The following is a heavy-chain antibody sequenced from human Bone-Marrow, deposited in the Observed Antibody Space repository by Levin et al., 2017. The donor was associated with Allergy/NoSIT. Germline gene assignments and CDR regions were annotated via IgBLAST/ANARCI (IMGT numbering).Heavy chain of an antibody. CDR1: GFTLSSSA. CDR2: IWYDGSNQ. D-gene: IGHD4-17*01. CDR3: ARDRSDFGDFLDY. Sequence: GESLKISCAASGFTLSSSAMHWVRQAPGKGLEWVAVIWYDGSNQYYADSVKGRFTISRDSANNRLYLQMNSLRAEDTAVYYCARDRSDFGDFLDYWGQGTLVTVSS. V-gene: IGHV3-33*01. J-gene: IGHJ4*02.